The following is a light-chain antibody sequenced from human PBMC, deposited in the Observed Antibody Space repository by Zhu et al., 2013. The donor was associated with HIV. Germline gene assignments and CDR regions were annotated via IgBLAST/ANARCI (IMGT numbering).Light chain of an antibody. CDR2: GAS. CDR1: QSVGSSY. V-gene: IGKV3-20*01. Sequence: EIVLTQSPGTLSLSPGERATLSCRASQSVGSSYLAWYQQKPGQAPRLLIYGASSRATGIPDRFLGSGSGTDFTLTISRLEPEDFAVYYCQQYGTSPAFTFGGGTKVEIK. J-gene: IGKJ4*01. CDR3: QQYGTSPAFT.